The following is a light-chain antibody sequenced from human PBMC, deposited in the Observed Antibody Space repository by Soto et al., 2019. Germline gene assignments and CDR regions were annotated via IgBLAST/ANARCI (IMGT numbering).Light chain of an antibody. CDR3: QESYSVPPWT. Sequence: DIQMTQSPSSLSASVGDRVTLTCWTSQNINNYLNWYQQKPGKAPNLLIYGASSLQSGVPSRFSGSGSGTEFTLTISGLRPEDVATYYCQESYSVPPWTFGQGTKVAI. CDR1: QNINNY. V-gene: IGKV1-39*01. J-gene: IGKJ1*01. CDR2: GAS.